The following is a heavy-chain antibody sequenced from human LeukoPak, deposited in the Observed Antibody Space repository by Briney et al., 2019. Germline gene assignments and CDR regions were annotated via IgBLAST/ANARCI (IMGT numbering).Heavy chain of an antibody. J-gene: IGHJ4*02. Sequence: IPSETLSLTCTVSSGSFSSYYWNWIRQPPGKGLEWIGYIYYSGSTNYNPSLKSRVTISVDTSKNQFSLKLSSVTAADTAVYYCARANYYDSSGYLYYFDYWGQGNLVTVSS. CDR2: IYYSGST. CDR3: ARANYYDSSGYLYYFDY. CDR1: SGSFSSYY. D-gene: IGHD3-22*01. V-gene: IGHV4-59*01.